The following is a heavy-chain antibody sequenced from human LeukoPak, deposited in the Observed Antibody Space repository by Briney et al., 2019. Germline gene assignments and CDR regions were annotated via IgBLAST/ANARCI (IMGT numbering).Heavy chain of an antibody. Sequence: ASVKVSCKASGYTFTSYGISWVRQAPGQGLEWMGWISAYNGNTNYAQKLQGRVTMTTDTSTSTAYMELRSLRSDDTAVYYCGRFLGTVTTGLFVFDIGGKGKMVPVSS. CDR3: GRFLGTVTTGLFVFDI. D-gene: IGHD4-17*01. J-gene: IGHJ3*02. CDR1: GYTFTSYG. V-gene: IGHV1-18*01. CDR2: ISAYNGNT.